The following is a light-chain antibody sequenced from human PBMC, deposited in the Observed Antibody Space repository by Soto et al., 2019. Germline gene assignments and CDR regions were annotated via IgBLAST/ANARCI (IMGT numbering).Light chain of an antibody. CDR3: QQYGSSPIT. Sequence: EIVLTQSPGTLSLSPGERATLSGRASQSVSNNYLAWYQQKPGQAPRLLIYGASNRATGIPDRFSGSGSGTGFTLTVSRLEPEDFAVYYCQQYGSSPITFGRGTQLDIK. V-gene: IGKV3-20*01. J-gene: IGKJ5*01. CDR2: GAS. CDR1: QSVSNNY.